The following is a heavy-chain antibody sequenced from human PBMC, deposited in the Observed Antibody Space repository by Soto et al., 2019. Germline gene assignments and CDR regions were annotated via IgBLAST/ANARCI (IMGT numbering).Heavy chain of an antibody. V-gene: IGHV3-23*01. Sequence: EVQLSQSGGGWVQPGGSLRLSCSASGFIFASYAMSWVRQAPGKGLEWVSVISGSAGTTDYAGSVTGRFTISRDNSKNTLYLHMNSLKGEDTAVYYCAKNGPAYADAFASWGQGTMVTVSS. CDR2: ISGSAGTT. CDR1: GFIFASYA. CDR3: AKNGPAYADAFAS. J-gene: IGHJ3*01. D-gene: IGHD2-8*01.